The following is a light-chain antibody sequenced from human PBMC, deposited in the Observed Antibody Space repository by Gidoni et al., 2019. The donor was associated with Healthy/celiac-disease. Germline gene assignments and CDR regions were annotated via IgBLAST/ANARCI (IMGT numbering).Light chain of an antibody. CDR1: QSISSW. Sequence: DIQMTQSPSTLSASVGDRVTITCRASQSISSWLAWYQQKPGKAPKLLIYKASSLESGVPSRFSGSGSGTEFTLTISSLQPDDFATYYCQQYNSYSSYTFGQATKLEIK. V-gene: IGKV1-5*03. CDR2: KAS. J-gene: IGKJ2*01. CDR3: QQYNSYSSYT.